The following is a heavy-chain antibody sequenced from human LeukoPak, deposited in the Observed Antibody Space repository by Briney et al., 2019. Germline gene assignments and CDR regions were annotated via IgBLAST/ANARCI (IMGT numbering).Heavy chain of an antibody. J-gene: IGHJ4*02. CDR2: IYYSGST. CDR1: GGSVSSGSYY. V-gene: IGHV4-61*01. D-gene: IGHD7-27*01. CDR3: ARDWGTYFDY. Sequence: SETLSLTCTVSGGSVSSGSYYWSWIRQPPGKGLEWIGYIYYSGSTNYNPSLKSRVTISIDTSKNQFSLKLSSVTAADTAVYYCARDWGTYFDYWGQGTLVTVSS.